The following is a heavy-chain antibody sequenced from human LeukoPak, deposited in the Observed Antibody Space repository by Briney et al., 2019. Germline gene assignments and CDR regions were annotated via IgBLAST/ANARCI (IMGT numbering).Heavy chain of an antibody. J-gene: IGHJ4*02. Sequence: GGSLRLSCAASGFTFSSYGMHWVRQAPGKGLEWVAVISYDGSNKYYAASVKGRFTISRDNSKNTLYLQMNSLRAEDTAVYYCAKDSDYDILTRYLDYCGQGPLVPVSS. CDR1: GFTFSSYG. D-gene: IGHD3-9*01. CDR3: AKDSDYDILTRYLDY. V-gene: IGHV3-30*18. CDR2: ISYDGSNK.